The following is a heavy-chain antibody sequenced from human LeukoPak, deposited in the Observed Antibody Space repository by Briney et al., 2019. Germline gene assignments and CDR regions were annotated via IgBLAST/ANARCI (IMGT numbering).Heavy chain of an antibody. CDR2: ISGSGGST. D-gene: IGHD3-3*01. CDR3: AKLRFLEWSHDAFDI. J-gene: IGHJ3*02. V-gene: IGHV3-23*01. Sequence: AGSLRLPCAASGFTFSSYAMSWVRQAPGKGLEWVSAISGSGGSTYYADSVKGRFTISRDNSKNTLYLQMNSLRAEDTAVYYCAKLRFLEWSHDAFDIWGQGTMVTVSS. CDR1: GFTFSSYA.